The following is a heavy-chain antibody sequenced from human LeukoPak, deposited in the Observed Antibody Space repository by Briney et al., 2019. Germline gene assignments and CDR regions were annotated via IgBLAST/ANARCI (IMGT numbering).Heavy chain of an antibody. CDR2: ISSSGSSI. CDR3: ASRYCTSGVCHFNY. D-gene: IGHD2-8*01. Sequence: GGSLRLSCAASGFTFSDYYMSWIRQAPGKGLEWASHISSSGSSIYYADSVKGRFTISRDNAKNSLYLQMNSLRAEDTAVYYCASRYCTSGVCHFNYWGQGTLVTVSS. J-gene: IGHJ4*02. V-gene: IGHV3-11*01. CDR1: GFTFSDYY.